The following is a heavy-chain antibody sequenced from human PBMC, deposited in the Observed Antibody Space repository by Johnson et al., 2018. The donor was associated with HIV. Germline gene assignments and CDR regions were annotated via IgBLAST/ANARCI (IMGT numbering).Heavy chain of an antibody. V-gene: IGHV3-33*01. Sequence: QVQLVESGGGVVQPGRSLRLSCAASGFTFSSYGMHWVRQAPGKGLEWVAVIWYDGSNKYYADSVKGRFTISRDNSKNTLYLQMNSLRAEDQAVYYCARDKYGVLSGTFDIWGQGTMVTVSS. CDR3: ARDKYGVLSGTFDI. J-gene: IGHJ3*02. CDR2: IWYDGSNK. D-gene: IGHD4-17*01. CDR1: GFTFSSYG.